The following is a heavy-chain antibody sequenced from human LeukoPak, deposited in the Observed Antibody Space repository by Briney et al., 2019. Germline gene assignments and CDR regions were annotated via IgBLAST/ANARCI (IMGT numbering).Heavy chain of an antibody. CDR1: GYTLTELS. D-gene: IGHD2-21*02. V-gene: IGHV1-24*01. CDR2: FDPEDGET. J-gene: IGHJ5*02. CDR3: ARVPVVTAIMDWFDP. Sequence: ASVKVSCKVSGYTLTELSMHWVRQAPGKGLEWMGGFDPEDGETIYAQKFQGRVTMTRDMSTSTVYMELSSLRSEDTAVYYCARVPVVTAIMDWFDPWGQGTLVTVSS.